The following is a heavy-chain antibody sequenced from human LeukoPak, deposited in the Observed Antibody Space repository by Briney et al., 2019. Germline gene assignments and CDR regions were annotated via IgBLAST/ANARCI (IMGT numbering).Heavy chain of an antibody. D-gene: IGHD2-15*01. CDR1: GGSISSSNYY. V-gene: IGHV4-39*01. Sequence: SETLSLTCTVSGGSISSSNYYWGWIRQPPGKGLEWIGSIYYSGSTYYSSSFKSRVTISVDTSKNQFSLKLSSVTAADTAVYYCARRIGYCSCGSCPLIFDYWGQGALVTVSS. J-gene: IGHJ4*02. CDR3: ARRIGYCSCGSCPLIFDY. CDR2: IYYSGST.